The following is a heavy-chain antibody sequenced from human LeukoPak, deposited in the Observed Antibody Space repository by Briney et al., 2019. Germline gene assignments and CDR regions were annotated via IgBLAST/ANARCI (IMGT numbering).Heavy chain of an antibody. CDR2: IIPIFGTA. CDR3: ARSRVGTTVTLDC. CDR1: GGTFSSYA. Sequence: SVKVSCKASGGTFSSYAISWVRQAPGQGLEWMGGIIPIFGTANYAQKFQGRVTITADKSTSTAYMELSSLRSEDTAVYYCARSRVGTTVTLDCWGQGTLVTVSS. J-gene: IGHJ4*02. D-gene: IGHD4-17*01. V-gene: IGHV1-69*06.